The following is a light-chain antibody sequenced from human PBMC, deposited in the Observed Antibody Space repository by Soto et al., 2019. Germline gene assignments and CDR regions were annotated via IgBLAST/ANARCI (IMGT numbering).Light chain of an antibody. V-gene: IGLV1-40*01. J-gene: IGLJ1*01. Sequence: QSVLTQPPSVSGAPGQRVTISCTGGRSNIGAGYDVHWYQQLPGTSPKLLIHGDSNRPSGVPDRFSGSKSGTSASLAITGLQSEDEADYYCQSYDHRLGGYVFGTATKLTVL. CDR2: GDS. CDR3: QSYDHRLGGYV. CDR1: RSNIGAGYD.